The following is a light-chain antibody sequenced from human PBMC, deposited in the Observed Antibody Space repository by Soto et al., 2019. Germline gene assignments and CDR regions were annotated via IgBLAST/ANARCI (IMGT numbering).Light chain of an antibody. V-gene: IGLV2-8*01. Sequence: QSALTQPASVSGSPGQSITISCTGTSHDIGGYKYVSWYQQHPGKAPKLMIYEVSKRPSGIPDRFSGSKSGNTASLTVSGLQAEDESDYYCSSYAGSKVFGGGTKLTVL. CDR2: EVS. J-gene: IGLJ3*02. CDR3: SSYAGSKV. CDR1: SHDIGGYKY.